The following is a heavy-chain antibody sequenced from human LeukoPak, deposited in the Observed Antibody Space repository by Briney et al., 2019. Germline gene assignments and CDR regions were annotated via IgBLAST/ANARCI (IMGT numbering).Heavy chain of an antibody. D-gene: IGHD6-13*01. J-gene: IGHJ6*02. CDR1: GGSFSGYY. Sequence: SETLSLTCAVYGGSFSGYYWSRIRQPPGKGLEWIGEINHSGSTNYNPSLKSRVTISVDTSKNQFSLKLSSVTAADTAVYYCARGPRIAAAGTRGFYYGMDVWGQGTTVTVSS. CDR3: ARGPRIAAAGTRGFYYGMDV. CDR2: INHSGST. V-gene: IGHV4-34*01.